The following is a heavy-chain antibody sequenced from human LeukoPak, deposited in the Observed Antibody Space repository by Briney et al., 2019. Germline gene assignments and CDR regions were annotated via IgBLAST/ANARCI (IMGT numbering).Heavy chain of an antibody. D-gene: IGHD2/OR15-2a*01. CDR1: GGSISSSSYY. J-gene: IGHJ4*02. CDR3: ARGLYVSNY. V-gene: IGHV4-39*01. CDR2: IYYSGST. Sequence: SETLSLTCTVSGGSISSSSYYWGWIRQPPGKGPEWIGSIYYSGSTYYNPSLKTRVTISVDTSKNQFSLKLSSVTAADTAVYYCARGLYVSNYWGQGTLVTVSS.